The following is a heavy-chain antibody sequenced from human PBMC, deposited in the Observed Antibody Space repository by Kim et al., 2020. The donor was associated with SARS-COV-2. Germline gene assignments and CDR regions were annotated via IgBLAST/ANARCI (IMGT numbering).Heavy chain of an antibody. CDR1: GFTFSDYY. V-gene: IGHV3-11*06. D-gene: IGHD6-19*01. Sequence: GGSLRLSCAASGFTFSDYYMSWIRQAPGKGLEWVSYISSSSSYTNYADSVKGRFTISRDNAKNSLYLQMNSLRAEDTAVYYCARGQQQWLVVASHNVDYWGQGTLVTVSS. J-gene: IGHJ4*02. CDR3: ARGQQQWLVVASHNVDY. CDR2: ISSSSSYT.